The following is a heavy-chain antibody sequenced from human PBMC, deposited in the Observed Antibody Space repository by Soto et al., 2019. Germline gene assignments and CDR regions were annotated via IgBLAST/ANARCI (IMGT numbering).Heavy chain of an antibody. CDR1: GFTLRNFE. CDR3: ARDSIAAPNWFDP. V-gene: IGHV3-48*03. Sequence: GSLRLSCAASGFTLRNFEMNWVRQVPGKGLEWISYISSSGSKRYYADSVKGRFIVSRDNSNDSLFLEMNSLGDEDTGVYYCARDSIAAPNWFDPWGQGTLVTVSS. CDR2: ISSSGSKR. J-gene: IGHJ5*02. D-gene: IGHD6-6*01.